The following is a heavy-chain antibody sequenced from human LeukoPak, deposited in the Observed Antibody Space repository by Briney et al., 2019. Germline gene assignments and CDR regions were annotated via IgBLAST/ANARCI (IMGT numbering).Heavy chain of an antibody. J-gene: IGHJ4*02. CDR2: ISGSGGST. CDR3: AKARGLWLDSYLDL. CDR1: GFTFSSYA. Sequence: GGSLRLSCAASGFTFSSYALTWVRQAPGKGLVWVSAISGSGGSTYYADSMKGRFTISRDNSKNTVYLQMNSLRAEDTAVYYCAKARGLWLDSYLDLWGQGTLVTVS. V-gene: IGHV3-23*01. D-gene: IGHD6-19*01.